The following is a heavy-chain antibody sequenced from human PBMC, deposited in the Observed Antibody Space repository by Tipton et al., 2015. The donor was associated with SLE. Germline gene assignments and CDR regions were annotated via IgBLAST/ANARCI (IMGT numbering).Heavy chain of an antibody. V-gene: IGHV4-61*05. CDR1: GGSISSSSYY. J-gene: IGHJ3*02. Sequence: TLSLTCTVSGGSISSSSYYWSWIRQPPGKGLEWIGYIYYSGSTNYNPSLKSRVTISVDTSKNQFSLKLSSVTAADTAVYYCARTNGAFDIWGQGTMVTVSS. CDR2: IYYSGST. D-gene: IGHD1-1*01. CDR3: ARTNGAFDI.